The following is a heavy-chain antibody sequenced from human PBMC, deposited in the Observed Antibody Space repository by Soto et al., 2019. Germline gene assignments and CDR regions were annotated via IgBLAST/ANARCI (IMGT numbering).Heavy chain of an antibody. V-gene: IGHV5-10-1*01. J-gene: IGHJ4*02. CDR2: IDPSDSYT. Sequence: PGESLKISCKGSGYSFTSYWISWVRQMPGKGLEWMGRIDPSDSYTNYSPSFQGHVTISADKSISTAYLQWSSLKASDTAMYYCARTLTRRIEAAGEFDYWGQGTLVTVSS. D-gene: IGHD6-13*01. CDR1: GYSFTSYW. CDR3: ARTLTRRIEAAGEFDY.